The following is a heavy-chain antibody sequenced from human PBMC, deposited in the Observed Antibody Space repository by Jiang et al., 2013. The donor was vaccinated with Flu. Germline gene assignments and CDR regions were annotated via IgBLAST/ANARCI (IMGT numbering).Heavy chain of an antibody. CDR3: ASGGGYYDSSGSIFQH. J-gene: IGHJ1*01. D-gene: IGHD3-22*01. Sequence: GPGLVKPSETLSLTCTVSGGSISSYYWSWIRQPPGKGLEWIGYIYYSGSTNYNPSLKSRVTISVDTSKNQFSLKLSSVTAADTAVYYCASGGGYYDSSGSIFQHWGQGTLVTVSS. CDR2: IYYSGST. V-gene: IGHV4-59*01. CDR1: GGSISSYY.